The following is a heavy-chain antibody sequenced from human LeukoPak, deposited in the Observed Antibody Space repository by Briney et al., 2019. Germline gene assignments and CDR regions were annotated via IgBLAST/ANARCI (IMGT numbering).Heavy chain of an antibody. CDR3: ARHKGGYGDYYYYYYMDV. V-gene: IGHV4-59*11. CDR1: GGSISSHY. J-gene: IGHJ6*03. D-gene: IGHD4-17*01. CDR2: IYYSGST. Sequence: SETLSLTCTVSGGSISSHYWSWIRQPLGKGLEWIGYIYYSGSTNYNPSLKSRVTISVDTSKNQFSLKLSSVTAADTAVYYCARHKGGYGDYYYYYYMDVWGKGTTVTVSS.